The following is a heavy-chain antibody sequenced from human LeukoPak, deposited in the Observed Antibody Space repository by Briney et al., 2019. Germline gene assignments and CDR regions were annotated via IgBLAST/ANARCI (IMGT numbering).Heavy chain of an antibody. CDR2: IYYSGST. Sequence: SETLSLTCTVSGGSISSSSYSWGWIRQPPGKGLEWIGSIYYSGSTYYNPSLKSRVTISVDTSKNQFSLKLSSVTAADTAVYYCARHPTSNYDILTGYYGHGMFDWFDPWGQGTLVTVSS. J-gene: IGHJ5*02. CDR3: ARHPTSNYDILTGYYGHGMFDWFDP. V-gene: IGHV4-39*01. D-gene: IGHD3-9*01. CDR1: GGSISSSSYS.